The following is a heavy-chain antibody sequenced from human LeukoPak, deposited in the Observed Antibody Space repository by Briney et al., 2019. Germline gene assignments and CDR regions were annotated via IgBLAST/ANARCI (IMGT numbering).Heavy chain of an antibody. Sequence: GGSLRLSCAASGFTFSSFWMSWVRQAPGKGLEWVANTKQDGREKYHVDSVKGRFTISTDNAKNSLYLQMNSLRAEDTAVYYCARDHDVRGSGAVPDFAPWGQGTLVTVSS. CDR2: TKQDGREK. D-gene: IGHD1-26*01. J-gene: IGHJ5*02. V-gene: IGHV3-7*01. CDR1: GFTFSSFW. CDR3: ARDHDVRGSGAVPDFAP.